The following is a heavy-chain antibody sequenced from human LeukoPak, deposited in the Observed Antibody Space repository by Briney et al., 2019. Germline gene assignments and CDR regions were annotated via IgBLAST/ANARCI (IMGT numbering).Heavy chain of an antibody. J-gene: IGHJ1*01. Sequence: GGSLRLSCAASGFTVSSNYMSWVRQAPGKGLEWVSVIYSGGSTYYADSVKGRFTISRDNSKNTLYLQMNSLRAEDTAVYYCASERKYYYDSSGYCHVGYFQHWGQGTLVTVSS. CDR2: IYSGGST. D-gene: IGHD3-22*01. CDR1: GFTVSSNY. V-gene: IGHV3-53*01. CDR3: ASERKYYYDSSGYCHVGYFQH.